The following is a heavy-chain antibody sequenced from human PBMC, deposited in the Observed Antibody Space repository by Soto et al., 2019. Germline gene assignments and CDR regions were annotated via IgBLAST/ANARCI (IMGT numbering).Heavy chain of an antibody. CDR2: MNPNSGNT. J-gene: IGHJ4*02. Sequence: QVQLVQSGAEVKKPGASVKVSCKASGYTFTSYDINWVRQATGQGLEWMGWMNPNSGNTGYAQKFQGRVTMTRNTSITTAYRELSGLKCEDTAVYYFAEARIATPDSWGKGTLVTVSS. CDR1: GYTFTSYD. CDR3: AEARIATPDS. V-gene: IGHV1-8*01.